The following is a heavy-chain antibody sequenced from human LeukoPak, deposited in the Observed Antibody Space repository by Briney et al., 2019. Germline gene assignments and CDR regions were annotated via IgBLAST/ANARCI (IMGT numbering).Heavy chain of an antibody. CDR2: IKQDGSEK. D-gene: IGHD5-18*01. Sequence: PGGSLRLSCAASGFTFSSYWMSGVRQAPGKGRGWVANIKQDGSEKYYVDSVKGRFTISRDNAKNSLYLQMNSLRAEDTAVYYCARDRPGTAMIPHYFDYWGQGTLVTVSS. V-gene: IGHV3-7*03. J-gene: IGHJ4*02. CDR1: GFTFSSYW. CDR3: ARDRPGTAMIPHYFDY.